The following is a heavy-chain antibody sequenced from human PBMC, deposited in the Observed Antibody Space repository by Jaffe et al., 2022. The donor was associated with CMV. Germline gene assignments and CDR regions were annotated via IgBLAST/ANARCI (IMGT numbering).Heavy chain of an antibody. J-gene: IGHJ5*02. V-gene: IGHV1-69*09. Sequence: QVQLVQSGAEVKKPGSSVKVSCKASGGTFSSYAISWVRQAPGQGLEWMGRIIPILGIANYAQKFQGRVTITADKSTSTAYMELSSLRSEDTAVYYCARYGMVYAIGVPGLAGSWFDPWGQGTLVTVSS. CDR1: GGTFSSYA. D-gene: IGHD2-8*01. CDR2: IIPILGIA. CDR3: ARYGMVYAIGVPGLAGSWFDP.